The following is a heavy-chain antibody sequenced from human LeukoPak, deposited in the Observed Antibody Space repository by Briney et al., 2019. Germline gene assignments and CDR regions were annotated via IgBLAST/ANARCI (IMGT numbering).Heavy chain of an antibody. CDR1: GYTFTSYA. J-gene: IGHJ6*04. CDR3: ARGRPLLDV. CDR2: INTNTGNP. Sequence: ASVKVSCKASGYTFTSYAMNWVRQAPGQGLEWMGWINTNTGNPTYAQGFTGRFVFSLDTSVSTAYLQIKSLKSEDSAVYFCARGRPLLDVWGIGTTVIVSS. V-gene: IGHV7-4-1*02.